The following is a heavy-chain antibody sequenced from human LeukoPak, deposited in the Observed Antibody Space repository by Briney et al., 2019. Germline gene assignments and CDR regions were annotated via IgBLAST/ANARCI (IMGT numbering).Heavy chain of an antibody. J-gene: IGHJ3*02. V-gene: IGHV3-33*01. Sequence: PGRSLRLSCAASGFTFSSYGMHWVRQAPGKGLEWVAVIWYDGSNKYYADSVKGRFTISRDNSKNTLYLQMSSLRAEDTAVYYCARVGETIFGAFDIWGQGTMVTVSS. D-gene: IGHD3-3*01. CDR1: GFTFSSYG. CDR3: ARVGETIFGAFDI. CDR2: IWYDGSNK.